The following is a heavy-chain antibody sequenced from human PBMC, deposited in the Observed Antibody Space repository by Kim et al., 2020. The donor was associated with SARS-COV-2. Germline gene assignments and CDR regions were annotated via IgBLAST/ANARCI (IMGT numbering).Heavy chain of an antibody. Sequence: AESVRCRITTSRDKSKNTLYLQMNSLRVEDTAVYFCANFLTRGGRSAQFDYWGQGILVSVSS. V-gene: IGHV3-23*01. D-gene: IGHD2-15*01. CDR3: ANFLTRGGRSAQFDY. J-gene: IGHJ4*02.